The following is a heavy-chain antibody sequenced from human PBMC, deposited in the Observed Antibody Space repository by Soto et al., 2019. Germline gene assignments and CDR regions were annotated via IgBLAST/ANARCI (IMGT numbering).Heavy chain of an antibody. V-gene: IGHV3-30*18. CDR3: VKQHLGLDY. J-gene: IGHJ4*02. D-gene: IGHD7-27*01. CDR1: GFTFSNYD. Sequence: QVQLVESGGGVVQPGRSLRLSCATSGFTFSNYDMHWVRQAPGKGLEWVAVISYDGSRIYYVDSVKGRFTISRDTSKNPLSLQMNSLRPEDTALYYCVKQHLGLDYWGQGTLVTVSS. CDR2: ISYDGSRI.